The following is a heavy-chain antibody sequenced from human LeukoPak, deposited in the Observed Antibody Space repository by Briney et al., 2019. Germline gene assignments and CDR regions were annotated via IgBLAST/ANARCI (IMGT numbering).Heavy chain of an antibody. CDR2: ISSSSSYI. CDR3: ARAFEGRDSSGWSTYYYDSSGYYPLDY. CDR1: GGSISSSS. V-gene: IGHV3-21*01. D-gene: IGHD3-22*01. J-gene: IGHJ4*02. Sequence: KPSETLSLTCTVSGGSISSSSYYWGWIRQPPGKGLEWVSSISSSSSYIYYADSVKGRFTISRDNAKNSLYLQMNSLRAEDTAVYSCARAFEGRDSSGWSTYYYDSSGYYPLDYWGQGTLVTVSS.